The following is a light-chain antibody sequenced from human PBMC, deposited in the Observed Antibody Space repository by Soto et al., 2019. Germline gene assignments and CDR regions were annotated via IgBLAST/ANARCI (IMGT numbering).Light chain of an antibody. Sequence: QSALTQPASVSGSPGQSITISCTGTSSDIGSYDLVSWYQQHPARAPKLIIYEGSKRPSGVSMRFSGSKSGYTASLTISGLQAEDEADYFCCSYAGSVTYVVFGGGNKLTVL. CDR2: EGS. V-gene: IGLV2-23*01. J-gene: IGLJ2*01. CDR1: SSDIGSYDL. CDR3: CSYAGSVTYVV.